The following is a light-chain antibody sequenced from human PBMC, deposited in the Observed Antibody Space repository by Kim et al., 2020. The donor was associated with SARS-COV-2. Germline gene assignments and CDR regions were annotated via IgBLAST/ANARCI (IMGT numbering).Light chain of an antibody. CDR2: SNN. V-gene: IGLV1-44*01. CDR1: SSNIGSNT. J-gene: IGLJ2*01. CDR3: AAWDDSLNGVV. Sequence: GQRVTISCSGSSSNIGSNTVNWYQQLPGTAPKLLIYSNNQRPSGVPERFSGSKSGTSASLAISGLQSEDEADYYCAAWDDSLNGVVFGGGTQLTVL.